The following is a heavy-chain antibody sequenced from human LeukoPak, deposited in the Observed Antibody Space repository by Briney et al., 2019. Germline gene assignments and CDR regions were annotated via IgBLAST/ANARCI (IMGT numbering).Heavy chain of an antibody. D-gene: IGHD6-13*01. V-gene: IGHV1-18*01. CDR2: ISAYNGNT. Sequence: ASVKVSCKASGYTFTSYGISWVRQAPGQGLEWMGWISAYNGNTNYAQKLQGRVTMTTDTSTSTAYMELRSLRSDDTAVYYCARDPGSSWSGYYYYKDVWGKGTTVTISS. CDR1: GYTFTSYG. J-gene: IGHJ6*03. CDR3: ARDPGSSWSGYYYYKDV.